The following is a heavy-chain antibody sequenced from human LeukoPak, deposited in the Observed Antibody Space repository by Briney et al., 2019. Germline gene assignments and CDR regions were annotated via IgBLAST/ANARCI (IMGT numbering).Heavy chain of an antibody. J-gene: IGHJ4*02. CDR3: ARDPLKASGGWYFDY. CDR2: IYYSGST. V-gene: IGHV4-39*07. D-gene: IGHD6-19*01. CDR1: GGSIRSYY. Sequence: SETLSLTCIVSGGSIRSYYWGWIRQPPGKGLEWIGSIYYSGSTYYNPSLKSRVTISVDTSKNQFSLKLSSVTAADTAVYYCARDPLKASGGWYFDYWGQGTLVTVSS.